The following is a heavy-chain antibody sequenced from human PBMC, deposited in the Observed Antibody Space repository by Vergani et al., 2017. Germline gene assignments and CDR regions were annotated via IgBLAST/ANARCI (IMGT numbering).Heavy chain of an antibody. CDR3: ARKRCSSTSCYTGWFDP. D-gene: IGHD2-2*02. V-gene: IGHV1-8*01. J-gene: IGHJ5*02. CDR1: GYTFTSYD. Sequence: QVQLVQSGAEVKKPGASVKVSCKASGYTFTSYDINWVRQATGQGLEGMGWMNPNSGNTGYAQKFQGRVTMTRNTSISTAYMELSSLRSEDTAVYYCARKRCSSTSCYTGWFDPWGQGTLVTVSS. CDR2: MNPNSGNT.